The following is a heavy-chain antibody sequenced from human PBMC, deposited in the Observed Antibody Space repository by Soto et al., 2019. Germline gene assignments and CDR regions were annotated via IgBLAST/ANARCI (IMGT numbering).Heavy chain of an antibody. CDR1: GYTFTSYA. J-gene: IGHJ6*02. CDR3: ARDGTTPGSVVVVQTYYYYGMDV. V-gene: IGHV1-3*01. Sequence: QVQLVQSGAEVKKPGASVKVSCKASGYTFTSYAMHWVRQAPGQRLEWMGWINAGNGNTKYSQKFQGRVTITRDTSASTAYMELSSLRAEDTAVYYCARDGTTPGSVVVVQTYYYYGMDVWGQGTTVTVSS. D-gene: IGHD2-15*01. CDR2: INAGNGNT.